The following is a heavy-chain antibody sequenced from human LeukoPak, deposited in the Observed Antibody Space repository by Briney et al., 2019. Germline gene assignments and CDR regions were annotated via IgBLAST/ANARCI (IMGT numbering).Heavy chain of an antibody. D-gene: IGHD2-2*01. J-gene: IGHJ4*02. V-gene: IGHV3-21*04. CDR1: GFTFSSYS. CDR2: ISSSSSNI. CDR3: AASLPNIVVVPATKGPFGY. Sequence: GGSLRLSCAASGFTFSSYSMNWVRQAPGKGLEWVSSISSSSSNIHYADSVKGRFTISRDNSKNTLYLQMNSLRAEDTAVYYCAASLPNIVVVPATKGPFGYWGQGALVTVSS.